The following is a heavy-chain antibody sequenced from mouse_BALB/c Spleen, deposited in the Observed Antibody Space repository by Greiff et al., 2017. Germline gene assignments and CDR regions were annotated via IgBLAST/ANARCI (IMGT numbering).Heavy chain of an antibody. CDR1: GFNIKDTY. Sequence: VQLKQSGAELVKPGASVKLSCTASGFNIKDTYMHWVKQRPEQGLEWIGRIDPANGTTKYDPKFQGKATITADTSSNTAYLQLSSLTSEDTAVYYCARGDYGYAMDYWGQGTSVTVSS. CDR3: ARGDYGYAMDY. J-gene: IGHJ4*01. D-gene: IGHD1-1*02. V-gene: IGHV14-3*02. CDR2: IDPANGTT.